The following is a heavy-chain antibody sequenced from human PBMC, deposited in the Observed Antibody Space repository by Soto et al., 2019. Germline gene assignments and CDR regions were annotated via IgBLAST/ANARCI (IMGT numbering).Heavy chain of an antibody. Sequence: WASVKVSCKASGGTFSSYAISWVRQAPGQGLEWMGGIIPIFGTANYAQKFQGRVTITADESTSTAYMELSSLRSEDTAVYYCARGSRQFGGYTASWGQGTLVTVSS. CDR3: ARGSRQFGGYTAS. J-gene: IGHJ5*02. D-gene: IGHD5-12*01. CDR1: GGTFSSYA. V-gene: IGHV1-69*13. CDR2: IIPIFGTA.